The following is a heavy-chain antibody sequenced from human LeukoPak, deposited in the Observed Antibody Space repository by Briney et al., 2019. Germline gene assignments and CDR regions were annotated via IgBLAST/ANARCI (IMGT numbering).Heavy chain of an antibody. J-gene: IGHJ4*02. CDR3: AKDLSASDSSGYYVDYFDY. D-gene: IGHD3-22*01. CDR1: GFTFSSYS. V-gene: IGHV3-23*01. CDR2: ISGSGGST. Sequence: SGGSLRLSCAASGFTFSSYSMNWVRQAPGKGLEWVSAISGSGGSTYYADSVKGRFTISRDNSKNTLYLQMNSLRAEDTAVYYCAKDLSASDSSGYYVDYFDYWGQGTLVTVSS.